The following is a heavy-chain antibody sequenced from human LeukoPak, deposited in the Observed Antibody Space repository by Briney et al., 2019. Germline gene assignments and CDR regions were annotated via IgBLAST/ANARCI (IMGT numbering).Heavy chain of an antibody. CDR2: ISSSSSYT. J-gene: IGHJ4*02. Sequence: GGALRLSCAASGFTFSDYFLSWMRQAPGKGVEWVSYISSSSSYTNYADSVKGRFTISRDNAKNSLYLQMNSLKAEDTAVYYCAIDALAAAGRLQIDYWGQGTLVTVSS. CDR3: AIDALAAAGRLQIDY. D-gene: IGHD6-13*01. CDR1: GFTFSDYF. V-gene: IGHV3-11*06.